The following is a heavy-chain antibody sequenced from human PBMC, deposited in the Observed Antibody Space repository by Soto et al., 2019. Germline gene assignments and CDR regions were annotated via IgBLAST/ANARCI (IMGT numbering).Heavy chain of an antibody. D-gene: IGHD1-26*01. CDR2: IWYDGSNK. CDR1: GFTFSSYG. Sequence: QVQLVESGGGVAQPGRSLRLSCAASGFTFSSYGMHWVRQAPGKGLEWVAVIWYDGSNKYYADSVKGRFTISRDNSKNTLYLQMNSLRAEDTAVYYCARMYEVIVGALGAFDIWGQGTMVTVSS. J-gene: IGHJ3*02. V-gene: IGHV3-33*01. CDR3: ARMYEVIVGALGAFDI.